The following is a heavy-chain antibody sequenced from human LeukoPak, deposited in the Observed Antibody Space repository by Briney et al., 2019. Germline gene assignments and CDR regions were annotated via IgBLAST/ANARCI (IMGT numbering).Heavy chain of an antibody. CDR2: MNPKSGNT. D-gene: IGHD3-10*01. V-gene: IGHV1-8*02. Sequence: ASVKVFCKASGYTFSSDDINWVRQAPGQGLEWMGWMNPKSGNTGYPHKFLGTVTMTRNNSIRTAYMELSRLRSEDTAVYYCARGRVFPGVAPRQVWFDPWGQGTPVTVSS. J-gene: IGHJ5*02. CDR1: GYTFSSDD. CDR3: ARGRVFPGVAPRQVWFDP.